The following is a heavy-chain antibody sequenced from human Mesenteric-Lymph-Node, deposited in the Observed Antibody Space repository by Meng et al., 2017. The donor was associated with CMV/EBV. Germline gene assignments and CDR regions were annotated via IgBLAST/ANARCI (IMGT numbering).Heavy chain of an antibody. D-gene: IGHD3-10*01. J-gene: IGHJ2*01. CDR2: IYSGGST. CDR3: ARDRDLWYVDL. CDR1: GFTVSSTY. Sequence: LSCAASGFTVSSTYMSWVRQAPGKGLEWVSVIYSGGSTYYADSVKGRFTISRDNSKNTLYLQMNSLRAEDTAVYYCARDRDLWYVDLWGRGTLVTVSS. V-gene: IGHV3-66*01.